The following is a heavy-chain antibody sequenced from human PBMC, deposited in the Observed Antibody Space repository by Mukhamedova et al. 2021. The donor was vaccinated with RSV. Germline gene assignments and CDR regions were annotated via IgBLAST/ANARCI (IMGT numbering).Heavy chain of an antibody. CDR2: IYWDDDK. D-gene: IGHD3-10*01. V-gene: IGHV2-5*02. CDR3: VDGSGTYYLN. Sequence: ALEWLALIYWDDDKRYNPSLKSRLTITKDTSKNQVVLTMTNMDPVDTATYYCVDGSGTYYLNWGPGTLVTVSS. J-gene: IGHJ4*02.